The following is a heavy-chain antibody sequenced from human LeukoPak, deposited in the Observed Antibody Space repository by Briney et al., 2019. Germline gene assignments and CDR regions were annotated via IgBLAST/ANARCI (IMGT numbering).Heavy chain of an antibody. CDR3: ARYRVITNDYFDS. CDR1: GFTFGDYY. V-gene: IGHV3-11*01. CDR2: ISNSGNTI. D-gene: IGHD3-16*01. Sequence: GSLRLSCAASGFTFGDYYMSWIRQAPGKGLEWVSYISNSGNTIKEADSVKGRFTFSRDNAQNSLFLQMKSLRAEDTAVYYCARYRVITNDYFDSWGQGTLVTVSS. J-gene: IGHJ4*02.